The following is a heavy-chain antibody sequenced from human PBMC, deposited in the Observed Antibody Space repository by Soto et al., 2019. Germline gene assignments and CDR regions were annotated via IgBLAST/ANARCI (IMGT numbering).Heavy chain of an antibody. CDR2: ISYDGTYK. V-gene: IGHV3-30*14. D-gene: IGHD5-12*01. J-gene: IGHJ6*02. CDR3: ANEVDVAFSSLQYGMDV. CDR1: GFTFNNFA. Sequence: GGSLRLSCAASGFTFNNFAMHWVRQAPGKGLEWVAFISYDGTYKYYADSVGGRFTVYRDNSKSTLFLQMYSLKFEDTAVYVCANEVDVAFSSLQYGMDVWGQGTTVTVSS.